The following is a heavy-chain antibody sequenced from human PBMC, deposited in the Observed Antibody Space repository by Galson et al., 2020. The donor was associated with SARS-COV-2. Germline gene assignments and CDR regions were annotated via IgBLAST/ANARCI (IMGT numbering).Heavy chain of an antibody. J-gene: IGHJ5*02. V-gene: IGHV3-53*01. Sequence: SCAASGFSINSHYMGWVRQAPGKGLDWVSVMYSSTTTFFADSVKGRVTMSRDNSKNTLYLHINNVKAEDTAIYYCARGGDTYGGWFDPWGQGTLVTVSS. CDR3: ARGGDTYGGWFDP. D-gene: IGHD5-18*01. CDR2: MYSSTTT. CDR1: GFSINSHY.